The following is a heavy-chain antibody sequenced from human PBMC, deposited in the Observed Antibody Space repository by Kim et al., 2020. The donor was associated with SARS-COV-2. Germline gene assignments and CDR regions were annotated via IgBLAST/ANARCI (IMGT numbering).Heavy chain of an antibody. J-gene: IGHJ6*03. V-gene: IGHV1-8*01. CDR3: ARGFRAAAGPFYYYYYMDD. CDR1: GYTFTSYD. CDR2: MNPNSGNT. Sequence: ASVKVSCKASGYTFTSYDINWVRQATGQGLEWMGWMNPNSGNTGYAQKFQGRVTMTRNTSISTAYMELSSLRSEDTAVYYCARGFRAAAGPFYYYYYMDDWGKGTTVTVSS. D-gene: IGHD6-13*01.